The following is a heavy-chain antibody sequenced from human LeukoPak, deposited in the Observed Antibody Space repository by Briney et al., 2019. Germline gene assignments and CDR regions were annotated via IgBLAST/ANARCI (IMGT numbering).Heavy chain of an antibody. V-gene: IGHV3-21*01. CDR3: ARMGYCSGGSCHLDY. J-gene: IGHJ4*02. D-gene: IGHD2-15*01. CDR1: EFTFSSYS. CDR2: ISSSSSYI. Sequence: GGSLRLSCAASEFTFSSYSMNWVRQAPGKGLEWVSSISSSSSYIYYADSVRGRFTISRDNAKNSLYLQMNSLRAEDTAVYYCARMGYCSGGSCHLDYWGQGTLVTVS.